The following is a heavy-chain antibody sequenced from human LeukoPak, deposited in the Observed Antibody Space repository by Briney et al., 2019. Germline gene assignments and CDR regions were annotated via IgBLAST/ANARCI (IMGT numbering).Heavy chain of an antibody. D-gene: IGHD1-26*01. J-gene: IGHJ4*02. CDR1: GGSISSYY. Sequence: PSETLSLTCTVSGGSISSYYWSWIRQPPGKGLEWIGYIYYSGSTNYNPSLKSRVTISVDTSKGQFSLKLNSVTAADTAVYYCARVFARYSGSFWGQGTLVTVSS. CDR3: ARVFARYSGSF. V-gene: IGHV4-59*08. CDR2: IYYSGST.